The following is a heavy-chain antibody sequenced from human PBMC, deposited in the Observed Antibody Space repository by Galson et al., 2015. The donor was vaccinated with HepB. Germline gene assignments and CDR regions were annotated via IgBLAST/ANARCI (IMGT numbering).Heavy chain of an antibody. CDR1: GGSISSSSYY. Sequence: SETLSLTCAVSGGSISSSSYYWGWIRQPPGKGLEWIGNIYSSGSTYYNPSLKSRVTIAVDTSKNQFSLKLSSVTAADTALYYCAITYYYDSSGYLLRYFHHWGQGTLVTVSS. CDR2: IYSSGST. V-gene: IGHV4-39*01. CDR3: AITYYYDSSGYLLRYFHH. D-gene: IGHD3-22*01. J-gene: IGHJ1*01.